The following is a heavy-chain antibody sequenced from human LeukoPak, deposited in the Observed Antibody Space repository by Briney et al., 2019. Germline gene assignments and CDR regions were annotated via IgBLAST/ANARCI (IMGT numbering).Heavy chain of an antibody. D-gene: IGHD1-26*01. CDR3: ARVGALSLNWIDP. CDR2: ISAYNGYT. V-gene: IGHV1-18*01. J-gene: IGHJ5*02. CDR1: GGTFSSYA. Sequence: VASVKVSCKASGGTFSSYAISWVRQAPGQGLEWMGWISAYNGYTNYAQKLRGRVTMTTDTSTSTAYMELRSLRSDDTAVYYCARVGALSLNWIDPWGQGTLVTVSS.